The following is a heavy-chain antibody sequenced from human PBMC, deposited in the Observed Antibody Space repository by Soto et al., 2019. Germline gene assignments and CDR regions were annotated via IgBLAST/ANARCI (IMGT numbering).Heavy chain of an antibody. CDR1: GFTFSNAW. V-gene: IGHV3-15*07. D-gene: IGHD3-9*01. CDR3: TTDQDYDILTKPIY. CDR2: IKSKTDGGTT. J-gene: IGHJ4*02. Sequence: PGGSLRLSCAASGFTFSNAWMNWVRQAPGKGLEWVGRIKSKTDGGTTDYAAPVKGRFTISRDDSKNTLYLQMNSLKTEDTAVYYCTTDQDYDILTKPIYWGQGTLVTVSS.